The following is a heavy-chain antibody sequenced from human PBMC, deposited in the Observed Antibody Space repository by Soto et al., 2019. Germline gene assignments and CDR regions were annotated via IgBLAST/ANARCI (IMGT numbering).Heavy chain of an antibody. V-gene: IGHV3-33*01. Sequence: QVQLVESWGGVVQPGRSLRLSCAASGFTFSSYGMHWVRQAPGKGLEWVAVIWYDGSNKYYADSVKGRFTISRDNSKNTLYLQMNSLRAEDTAVYYCAREGIRYDILTGYYVPYYGMDVWGQGTTVTVSS. CDR2: IWYDGSNK. D-gene: IGHD3-9*01. J-gene: IGHJ6*02. CDR3: AREGIRYDILTGYYVPYYGMDV. CDR1: GFTFSSYG.